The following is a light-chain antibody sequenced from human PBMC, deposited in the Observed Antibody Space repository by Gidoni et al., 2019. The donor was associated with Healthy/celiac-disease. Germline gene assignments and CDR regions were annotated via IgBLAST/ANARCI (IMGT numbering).Light chain of an antibody. CDR3: QQYGSSPPYT. CDR1: QSVSSSY. J-gene: IGKJ2*01. V-gene: IGKV3-20*01. CDR2: GAS. Sequence: EIVLTQSPGTLSLSPGERATLSCRASQSVSSSYLAWYQQKPGQAPRLLIYGASSRATGIPDRFSGSVSGTDFTLTISRLEPEDFAVYYCQQYGSSPPYTFXXXTKLEIK.